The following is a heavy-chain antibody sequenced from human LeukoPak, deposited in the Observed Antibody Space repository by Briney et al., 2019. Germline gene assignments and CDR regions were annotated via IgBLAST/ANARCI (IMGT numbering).Heavy chain of an antibody. V-gene: IGHV3-23*01. CDR1: GFTFSSYA. CDR2: ISGSGGST. Sequence: GGSLRLSCAASGFTFSSYAMSWVRQAPGKGLEWVSAISGSGGSTYYADSVKGRFTISRDNAKNTLYLQMNSLRADDTAVYYCAKSPGGAMAYYSADCGQGTPVTVSS. D-gene: IGHD5-18*01. J-gene: IGHJ4*02. CDR3: AKSPGGAMAYYSAD.